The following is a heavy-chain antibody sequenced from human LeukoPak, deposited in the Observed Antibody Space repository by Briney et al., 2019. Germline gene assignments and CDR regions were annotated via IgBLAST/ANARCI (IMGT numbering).Heavy chain of an antibody. CDR3: ARGRCVGSTNCYYFDS. CDR1: GYTFTTYD. V-gene: IGHV1-8*01. CDR2: MNPNSGNT. J-gene: IGHJ4*02. Sequence: ASVKVSCKASGYTFTTYDINWVRQATGQGLEWMGWMNPNSGNTGYAQKFQGRVTITRDTSASTAYMVLSSLRSEDTAVYYCARGRCVGSTNCYYFDSWGQGTLVTVSS. D-gene: IGHD2-2*01.